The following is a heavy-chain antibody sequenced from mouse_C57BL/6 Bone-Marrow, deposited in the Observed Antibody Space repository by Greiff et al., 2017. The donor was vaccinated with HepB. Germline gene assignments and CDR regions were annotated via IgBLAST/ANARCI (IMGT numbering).Heavy chain of an antibody. CDR2: ISYDGSN. D-gene: IGHD1-1*01. CDR3: ARVRLRWGYFDV. Sequence: EVQLQQSGPGLVKPSQSLSLTCSVTGYSITSGYYWNWIRQFPGNKLEWMGYISYDGSNNYNPSLKNRISITRDTSKNQFFLKLNSVTTEDTATYYCARVRLRWGYFDVWGTGTTVTVSS. V-gene: IGHV3-6*01. CDR1: GYSITSGYY. J-gene: IGHJ1*03.